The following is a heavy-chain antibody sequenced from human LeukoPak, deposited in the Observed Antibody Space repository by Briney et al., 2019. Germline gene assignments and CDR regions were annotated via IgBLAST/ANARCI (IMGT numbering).Heavy chain of an antibody. V-gene: IGHV3-23*01. CDR1: GFPFSSYA. J-gene: IGHJ4*02. CDR2: ISGSGGST. Sequence: GGSLSLSCAASGFPFSSYAVRWVRQARGRGLEWVSDISGSGGSTYYADSVKRRFTISRDNSKNTLYPQMNSLRAEDTAVYYCAKDRGYYGSGSYPPPTDYWGQGTLVTVSS. D-gene: IGHD3-10*01. CDR3: AKDRGYYGSGSYPPPTDY.